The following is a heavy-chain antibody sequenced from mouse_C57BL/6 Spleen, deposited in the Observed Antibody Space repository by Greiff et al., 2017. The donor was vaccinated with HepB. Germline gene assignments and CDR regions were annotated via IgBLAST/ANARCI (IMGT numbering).Heavy chain of an antibody. J-gene: IGHJ3*01. CDR1: GFSLPSYG. CDR2: IRGDGST. D-gene: IGHD1-1*01. V-gene: IGHV2-3*01. CDR3: AGTVVDWFAY. Sequence: QVQLKQSGPGLVAPSQSLSITCTVSGFSLPSYGVSWVRRPPGKGLEWLGVIRGDGSTNYHSALICRLSISKDNSKSQVFLKLISLQTDDTATYSCAGTVVDWFAYWGQGPLVTVSA.